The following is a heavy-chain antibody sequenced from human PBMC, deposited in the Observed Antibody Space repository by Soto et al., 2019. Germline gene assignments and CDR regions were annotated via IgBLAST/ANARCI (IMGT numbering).Heavy chain of an antibody. V-gene: IGHV3-23*01. Sequence: ESLRLSCAASGFTFSSYAMSWARQAPGKGLEWVSAISGSGGSTYYADSVKGRFTISRDNSKNTLYLQMNSLRAEDTAVYYCANPPYYYYGMDVWGQGTTVTVSS. CDR1: GFTFSSYA. CDR2: ISGSGGST. J-gene: IGHJ6*02. CDR3: ANPPYYYYGMDV.